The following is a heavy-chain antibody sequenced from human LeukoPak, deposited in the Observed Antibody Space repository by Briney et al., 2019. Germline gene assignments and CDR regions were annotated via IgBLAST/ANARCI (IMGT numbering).Heavy chain of an antibody. CDR3: SRENGAFSPFGY. V-gene: IGHV4-4*02. CDR1: GGSITTTNW. Sequence: PSETLSLTCGVSGGSITTTNWWSWVRQPPGQGLEWIGEIHLSGRTNYNPSLNSRVTLALDTSKNHLSLSLTSVTAADTAVYYCSRENGAFSPFGYWGQGTLVTVPS. CDR2: IHLSGRT. D-gene: IGHD2-8*01. J-gene: IGHJ4*02.